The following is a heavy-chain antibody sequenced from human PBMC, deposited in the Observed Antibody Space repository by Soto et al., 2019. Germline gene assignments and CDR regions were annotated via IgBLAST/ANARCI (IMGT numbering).Heavy chain of an antibody. CDR3: ASTYSTSWYWFDP. D-gene: IGHD6-13*01. V-gene: IGHV2-26*04. CDR2: IFSNDEK. Sequence: QVTVKESGPVLVKPTETLTLTCTVSGFSLSNAGLGVSWIRQPPGKALEWLAHIFSNDEKSYSTPLKSRLTISKDTSKSQVVLNMTNMDPGDTATYYCASTYSTSWYWFDPWGQGTLVTVSS. CDR1: GFSLSNAGLG. J-gene: IGHJ5*02.